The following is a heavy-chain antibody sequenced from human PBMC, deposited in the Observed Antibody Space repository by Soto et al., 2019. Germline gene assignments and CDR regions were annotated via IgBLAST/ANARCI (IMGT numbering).Heavy chain of an antibody. CDR3: ASSLSGHDPKDYYYYGMDV. Sequence: GGSLRLSCAASGFTFSSYAMHWVRQAPGKGLEWVAVISYDGSNKYYADSVKGRFTISRDNSKNTLYLQMNSLRAEDTAVYYCASSLSGHDPKDYYYYGMDVWGQGTTVTVSS. D-gene: IGHD5-12*01. CDR1: GFTFSSYA. CDR2: ISYDGSNK. V-gene: IGHV3-30-3*01. J-gene: IGHJ6*02.